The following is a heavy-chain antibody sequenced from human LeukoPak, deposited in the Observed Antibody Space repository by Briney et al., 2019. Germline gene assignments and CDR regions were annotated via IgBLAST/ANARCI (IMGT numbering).Heavy chain of an antibody. V-gene: IGHV3-23*01. CDR3: AKGTVVVAATLWFDP. CDR1: GFTFSNAW. D-gene: IGHD2-15*01. CDR2: ISGSGGST. J-gene: IGHJ5*02. Sequence: PGGSLRLSCAASGFTFSNAWMSWVRQAPGKGLEWVSAISGSGGSTYYADSVKGRFTISRDNSKNTLYLQMNSLRAEDTAVYYCAKGTVVVAATLWFDPWGQGTLVAVSS.